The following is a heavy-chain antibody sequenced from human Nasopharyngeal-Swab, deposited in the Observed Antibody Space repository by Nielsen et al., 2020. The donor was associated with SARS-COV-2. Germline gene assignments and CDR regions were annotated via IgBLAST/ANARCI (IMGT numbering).Heavy chain of an antibody. CDR1: GFTFSSYA. Sequence: GESLKISCAASGFTFSSYAMSWVRQAPGKGLEWVSAISGSGGSTYYADSVKGRFTISRDNSKNTLYLQMNSLRAEDTAVYYCAKDTQGIVVVYYLDYWGQGTLVTVSS. CDR2: ISGSGGST. CDR3: AKDTQGIVVVYYLDY. V-gene: IGHV3-23*01. D-gene: IGHD3-22*01. J-gene: IGHJ4*02.